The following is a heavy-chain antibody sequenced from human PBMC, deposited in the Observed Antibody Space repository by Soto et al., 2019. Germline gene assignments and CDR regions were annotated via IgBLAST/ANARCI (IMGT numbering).Heavy chain of an antibody. J-gene: IGHJ4*02. CDR3: AGTYVFLWFGELLYPDY. Sequence: QVQLVQSGAEVKKPGASVKVSCKASGYTFTSYGISWVRQAPGQGLEWMGWISDYNGNTNYAQKLQGRVTMTTDTSTCRAYMELRSLRSDDTAVYYCAGTYVFLWFGELLYPDYWGQGNLVTVSS. D-gene: IGHD3-10*01. CDR2: ISDYNGNT. V-gene: IGHV1-18*01. CDR1: GYTFTSYG.